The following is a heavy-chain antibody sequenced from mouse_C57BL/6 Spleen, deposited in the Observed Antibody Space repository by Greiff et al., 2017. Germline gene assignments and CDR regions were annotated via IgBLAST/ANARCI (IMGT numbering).Heavy chain of an antibody. Sequence: QVQLKESGAELARPGASVKMSCKASGYTFTSYTMHWVKQRPGQGLEWIGYINPSSGYTKYNQKFKDKATLTADKSSSTAYMQLSSLTSEDSAVYYCARQGPFAYWGQGTLVTVSA. J-gene: IGHJ3*01. CDR2: INPSSGYT. CDR1: GYTFTSYT. D-gene: IGHD3-3*01. V-gene: IGHV1-4*01. CDR3: ARQGPFAY.